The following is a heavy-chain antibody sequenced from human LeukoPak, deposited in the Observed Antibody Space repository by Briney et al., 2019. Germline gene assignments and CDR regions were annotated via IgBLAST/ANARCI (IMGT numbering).Heavy chain of an antibody. CDR2: IYSGGST. V-gene: IGHV3-66*01. CDR1: GLTVSSTY. CDR3: ARDLLEWYFDY. D-gene: IGHD3-3*01. Sequence: GGSLRLSCAASGLTVSSTYMGWVRQTPGKGLEWVSVIYSGGSTYYADSVKGRFTISRDNSKNTLYLQMNSLRAEDTAVYYCARDLLEWYFDYWGQGTLVTASS. J-gene: IGHJ4*02.